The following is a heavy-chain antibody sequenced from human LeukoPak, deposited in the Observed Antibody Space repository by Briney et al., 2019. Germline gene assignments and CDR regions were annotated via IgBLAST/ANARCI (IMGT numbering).Heavy chain of an antibody. V-gene: IGHV4-34*01. CDR2: INHSGST. CDR1: GGSFSGYY. Sequence: SETLSLTCAVYGGSFSGYYWSWIRQPPGKGREWIGEINHSGSTNYNPSLKSRVTISVDTSKNQFSLKLSSVTAADTAVYYCARSVPRDAFDIWGQGTMVTVSS. CDR3: ARSVPRDAFDI. J-gene: IGHJ3*02.